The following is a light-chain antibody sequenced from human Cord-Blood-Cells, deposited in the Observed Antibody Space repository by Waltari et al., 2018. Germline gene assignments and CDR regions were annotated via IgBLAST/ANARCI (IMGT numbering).Light chain of an antibody. Sequence: EIVMTQSPATLFVSPGERANLSCRASQSVSSNLVWYQQKPGPAPRLLINGASTRATGIPARFSGIGSGTEFTLTISSLQSEDFAVYYCQQYNNWPRTFGQGTKVEIK. CDR3: QQYNNWPRT. V-gene: IGKV3-15*01. J-gene: IGKJ1*01. CDR2: GAS. CDR1: QSVSSN.